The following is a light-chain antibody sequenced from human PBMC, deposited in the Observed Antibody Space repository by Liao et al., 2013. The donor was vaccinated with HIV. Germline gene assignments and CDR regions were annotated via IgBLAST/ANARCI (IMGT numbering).Light chain of an antibody. J-gene: IGLJ1*01. CDR3: QTWDSRTYV. V-gene: IGLV3-1*01. Sequence: SYELTQAPSVSVSPGQTARISCSGDKLGDKYVSWYQQKPGRSPVLVIYQDAKRPSGIPERFAGSNSGNTATLTISGTQTIDEADYYCQTWDSRTYVFGTGTKVTVL. CDR2: QDA. CDR1: KLGDKY.